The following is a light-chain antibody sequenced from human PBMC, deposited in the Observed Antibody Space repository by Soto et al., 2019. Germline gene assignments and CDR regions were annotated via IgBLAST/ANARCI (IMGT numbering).Light chain of an antibody. CDR2: AAY. V-gene: IGKV1D-12*01. J-gene: IGKJ5*01. CDR1: QGISRS. CDR3: QQADTFPIT. Sequence: DIPMTQSPSSLSASVGDRVTLSCQASQGISRSLAWYQQKPGKAHKLLIYAAYSLQSGVPSRFSGSGFGTDFTLTISSLQPEDSAIYYCQQADTFPITFGQGTRLEIK.